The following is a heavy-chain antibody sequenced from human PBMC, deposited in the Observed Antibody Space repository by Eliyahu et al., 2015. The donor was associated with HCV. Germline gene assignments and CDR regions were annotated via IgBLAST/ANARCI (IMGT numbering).Heavy chain of an antibody. Sequence: QLQLQESGPELVKPSETLSLTCTVPGGSISSFNYFWGWIRQPPGKGLEWIGSIDYSGSAYYNPSLKSPVTISVDTSKNQFSLNLNSVTAADTAVYSCVTVDHDSSGYYYLDYWGQGTLVTVSS. J-gene: IGHJ4*02. CDR2: IDYSGSA. CDR3: VTVDHDSSGYYYLDY. V-gene: IGHV4-39*01. D-gene: IGHD3-22*01. CDR1: GGSISSFNYF.